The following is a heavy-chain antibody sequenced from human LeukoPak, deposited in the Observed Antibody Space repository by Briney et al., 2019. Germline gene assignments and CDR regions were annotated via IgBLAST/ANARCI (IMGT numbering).Heavy chain of an antibody. D-gene: IGHD5-18*01. V-gene: IGHV4-59*01. CDR2: IYYSGST. Sequence: SETLSLTCTVSGGSISSYYWSWIRQPPGKGLEWIGYIYYSGSTNYNPSLKSRVTISVDTSKNQFSLKLSSVTAADTAVYYCARVDTAMVLDYWGQGTLVTVSS. CDR1: GGSISSYY. J-gene: IGHJ4*02. CDR3: ARVDTAMVLDY.